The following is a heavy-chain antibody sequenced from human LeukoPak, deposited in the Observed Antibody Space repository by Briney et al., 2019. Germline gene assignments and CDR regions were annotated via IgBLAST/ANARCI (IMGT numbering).Heavy chain of an antibody. J-gene: IGHJ6*02. V-gene: IGHV3-66*01. CDR3: ARDGGSYYYYYDMDV. D-gene: IGHD1-26*01. Sequence: GGSLRLSCAASGFTFSNFDMNWVRQAPGKGLEWVSVIYSGGSTYYADSVKGRFTISRDNSKNTLYLQMNSLRAEDTAVYYCARDGGSYYYYYDMDVWGQGTTVTVSS. CDR1: GFTFSNFD. CDR2: IYSGGST.